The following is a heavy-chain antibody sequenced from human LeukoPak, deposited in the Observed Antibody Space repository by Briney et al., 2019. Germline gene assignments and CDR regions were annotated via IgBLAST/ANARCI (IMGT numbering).Heavy chain of an antibody. CDR2: ISAYNGNT. V-gene: IGHV1-18*01. J-gene: IGHJ6*02. D-gene: IGHD2-15*01. Sequence: GASVKVSCKASGYTFTSYGISWVRQAPGQGLEWMGWISAYNGNTNYAQNLQGRVTMTTDTSTSTAYMELRSLRSDDTAVYYCARDGEMEGYCSGGSCYYYYYGMDVWGQGTTVTVSS. CDR3: ARDGEMEGYCSGGSCYYYYYGMDV. CDR1: GYTFTSYG.